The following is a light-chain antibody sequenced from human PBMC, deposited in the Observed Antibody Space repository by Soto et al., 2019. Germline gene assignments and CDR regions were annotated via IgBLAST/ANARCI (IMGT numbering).Light chain of an antibody. Sequence: QSVLTQPASVSGSPGQSITISCTGTSSDVGGYNYVSWYQQHPGKAPKLMIYEVSNRPSGVSNRFSGSKSGNTASLTISGXXXEDEADYYCSSYTSSSTHYVFGTGTKLTVL. CDR3: SSYTSSSTHYV. CDR2: EVS. V-gene: IGLV2-14*01. J-gene: IGLJ1*01. CDR1: SSDVGGYNY.